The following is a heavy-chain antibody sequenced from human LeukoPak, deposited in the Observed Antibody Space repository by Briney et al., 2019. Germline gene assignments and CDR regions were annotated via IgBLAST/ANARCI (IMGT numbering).Heavy chain of an antibody. CDR2: ISGGGGTI. CDR1: GGTVSGYG. CDR3: ARGYSNPPLEY. J-gene: IGHJ4*02. Sequence: PGRSLRLSCAASGGTVSGYGMNWVRQAPGKGLEWVSYISGGGGTIHYADSLKGRFTMSRDNAKNSLYLQMNSLRAEDTAVYYCARGYSNPPLEYWGQGTLVTVSS. V-gene: IGHV3-48*01. D-gene: IGHD4-11*01.